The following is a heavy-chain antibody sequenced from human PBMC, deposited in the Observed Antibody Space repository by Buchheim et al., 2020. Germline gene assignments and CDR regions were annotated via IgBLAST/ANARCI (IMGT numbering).Heavy chain of an antibody. CDR3: AKDLTATTEAYDN. V-gene: IGHV3-30*18. D-gene: IGHD1-20*01. CDR1: GFTFSNYG. CDR2: ISNDGSKK. J-gene: IGHJ4*02. Sequence: QVQLVESGGGVVQPGENLKLSCAASGFTFSNYGMHWVRQAPDKGLEWVAVISNDGSKKYYGDSVRGRFTISRDNAKTTLDLQMKSLRPEDTAVYYCAKDLTATTEAYDNWGQGAL.